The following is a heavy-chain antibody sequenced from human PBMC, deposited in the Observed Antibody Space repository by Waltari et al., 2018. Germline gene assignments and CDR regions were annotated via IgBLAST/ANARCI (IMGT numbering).Heavy chain of an antibody. CDR3: ASLYCGRDCYPR. CDR1: GFTFSDHW. D-gene: IGHD2-21*01. V-gene: IGHV3-74*03. CDR2: MKGEGAII. J-gene: IGHJ4*02. Sequence: EVQLVESGGGLVQPGGSLRLSCAASGFTFSDHWMHWVDQDPGKGLVWVSVMKGEGAIISSADAVGGRFTVARDNAKSTLYLRMNSRRAEDTALYYCASLYCGRDCYPRWGQGTLVTVSS.